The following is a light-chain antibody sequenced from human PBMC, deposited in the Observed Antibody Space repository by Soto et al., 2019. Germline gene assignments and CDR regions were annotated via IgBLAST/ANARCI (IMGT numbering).Light chain of an antibody. Sequence: DIVLTQSPGTLSLSPGQRVTLSCRASQSVRNNYLAWYLQKPGQAPRLLIYAATSRATGIPDRFRGSGSGTDFPLTISRLEPEDFAVYYCQHYGSSHPITFGQGTRLEIK. CDR3: QHYGSSHPIT. J-gene: IGKJ5*01. V-gene: IGKV3-20*01. CDR2: AAT. CDR1: QSVRNNY.